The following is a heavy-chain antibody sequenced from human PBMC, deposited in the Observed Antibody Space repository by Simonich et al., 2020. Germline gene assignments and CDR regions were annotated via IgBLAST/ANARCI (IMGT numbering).Heavy chain of an antibody. CDR3: ARGALTGDYYYMDV. Sequence: QVQLVQSGAEVKKPGASVKVSCKASGYTFTGYYLHWVRPAPGQGLERREWINPNSGGTNYAQKFQGRVTMTRDTYNSTAYMELSRLRSDDTAVYYCARGALTGDYYYMDVWGKGTTVTVSS. J-gene: IGHJ6*03. D-gene: IGHD7-27*01. V-gene: IGHV1-2*02. CDR1: GYTFTGYY. CDR2: INPNSGGT.